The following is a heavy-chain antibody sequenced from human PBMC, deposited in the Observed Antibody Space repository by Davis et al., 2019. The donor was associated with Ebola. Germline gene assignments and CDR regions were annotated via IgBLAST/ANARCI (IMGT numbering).Heavy chain of an antibody. CDR3: AREQWLEGGYYFDY. CDR2: ISSSSSTI. J-gene: IGHJ4*02. D-gene: IGHD6-19*01. V-gene: IGHV3-48*01. Sequence: GGSLRLSCAASGFTFSSYSMNWVRQAPGKGLEWVSYISSSSSTIYYADSVKGRFTISRDNSKNTLYLQMNSLRAEDTAVYYCAREQWLEGGYYFDYWGQGTLVTVSS. CDR1: GFTFSSYS.